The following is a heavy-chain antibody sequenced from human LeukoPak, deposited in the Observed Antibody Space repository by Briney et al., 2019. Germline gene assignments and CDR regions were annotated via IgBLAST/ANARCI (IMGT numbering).Heavy chain of an antibody. Sequence: GGPLRLSCAASGFTFSSYWMSWVRQAPGKGLEWVANIKEGGSEKYYVESVKGRFTISRDNAKNSLFLQMNSRRGEDTAMYYCARGGSSRFGYWGQGTLVTVSS. CDR1: GFTFSSYW. CDR3: ARGGSSRFGY. J-gene: IGHJ4*02. CDR2: IKEGGSEK. V-gene: IGHV3-7*01. D-gene: IGHD1-26*01.